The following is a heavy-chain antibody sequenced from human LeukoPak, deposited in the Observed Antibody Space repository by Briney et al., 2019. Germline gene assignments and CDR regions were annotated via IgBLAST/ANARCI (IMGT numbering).Heavy chain of an antibody. CDR2: INHSGST. CDR3: ARAPLSLRIHFFPYYFDY. Sequence: SETPSLTCAVYGGSFSGYYWSWIRQPPGKGLEWIGEINHSGSTNYNPSLKSRVTISVDTSKNQFSLKLSSVTAADTAVYYCARAPLSLRIHFFPYYFDYWGQGTLVTVSS. CDR1: GGSFSGYY. J-gene: IGHJ4*02. V-gene: IGHV4-34*01. D-gene: IGHD2/OR15-2a*01.